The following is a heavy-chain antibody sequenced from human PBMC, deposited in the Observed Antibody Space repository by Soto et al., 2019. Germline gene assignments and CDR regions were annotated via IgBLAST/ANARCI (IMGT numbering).Heavy chain of an antibody. V-gene: IGHV4-34*01. CDR3: ARTRCSSSSCRPNFDN. CDR1: VGSFSVSY. Sequence: QVQLQQWGEGLLKPSETLSLTGAVYVGSFSVSYWSWLRQPPGKGLKWIGEINHSGSTNYNPSLKSRVTISPDTSKNQFSLRLISVTAADTAVYYCARTRCSSSSCRPNFDNWGQGTLVTVSS. J-gene: IGHJ4*02. D-gene: IGHD2-15*01. CDR2: INHSGST.